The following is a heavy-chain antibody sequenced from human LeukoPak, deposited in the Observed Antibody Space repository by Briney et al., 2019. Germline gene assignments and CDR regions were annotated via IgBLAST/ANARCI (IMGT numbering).Heavy chain of an antibody. CDR2: ISAYNGNT. CDR3: ARGLGLVRGVIDNWFDP. V-gene: IGHV1-18*01. Sequence: GASVKVSCKASGYTFTSYGISWVRQAPGQGLEWMGWISAYNGNTNYAQKLQGRVTMTTDTSTSTAYVELRSLRSDDTAVYYCARGLGLVRGVIDNWFDPWGQGTLVTVSS. D-gene: IGHD3-10*01. J-gene: IGHJ5*02. CDR1: GYTFTSYG.